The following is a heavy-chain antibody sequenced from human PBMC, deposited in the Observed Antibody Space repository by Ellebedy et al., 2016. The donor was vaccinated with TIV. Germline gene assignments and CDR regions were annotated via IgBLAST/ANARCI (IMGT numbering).Heavy chain of an antibody. V-gene: IGHV5-51*01. D-gene: IGHD3-22*01. CDR3: ARNLPHYYDSSGYIFDY. J-gene: IGHJ4*02. CDR1: GYSFTSYW. CDR2: IYPGDSDT. Sequence: GESLKISXKGSGYSFTSYWIGWVRQMPGKGLEWMGIIYPGDSDTRYSPSFQGQVTISADKSISTAYLQWSSLKASDTAMYYCARNLPHYYDSSGYIFDYWGQGTLVTVSS.